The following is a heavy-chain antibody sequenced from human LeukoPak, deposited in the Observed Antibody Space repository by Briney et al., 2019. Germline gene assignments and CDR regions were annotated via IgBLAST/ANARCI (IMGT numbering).Heavy chain of an antibody. CDR2: IFYSGGT. CDR3: ARGPTMTTDY. Sequence: TPSETLSLTCTVSGGSMNNYHWNWIRQPPGKGLEWIGYIFYSGGTSYNPSLKSRVTVSLDTSKNQFSLKLRSVTAADTAVYYCARGPTMTTDYWGQGILVTVSS. J-gene: IGHJ4*02. CDR1: GGSMNNYH. D-gene: IGHD4-17*01. V-gene: IGHV4-59*01.